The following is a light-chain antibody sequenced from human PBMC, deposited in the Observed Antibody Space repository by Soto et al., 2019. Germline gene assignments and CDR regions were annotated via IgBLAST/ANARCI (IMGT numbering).Light chain of an antibody. Sequence: QSVLTQPRSVSGSPGQSVTISCTGTSSDVGAYTYVSWYQQHPGKAPKVIIYDVTKRPSGVPDRFSGSKSDNTASLSISGLQAEDEADYYCCSYAGSNTLLLGGGTKLTFL. CDR2: DVT. V-gene: IGLV2-11*01. CDR3: CSYAGSNTLL. J-gene: IGLJ2*01. CDR1: SSDVGAYTY.